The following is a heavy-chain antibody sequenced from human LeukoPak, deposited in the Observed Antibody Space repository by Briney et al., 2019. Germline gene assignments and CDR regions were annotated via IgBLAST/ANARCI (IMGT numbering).Heavy chain of an antibody. Sequence: GGSLRLSCAASGFTFDDYAMHWVRQAPGKGLEWVSLTTWDGGSTYYRDSVKGRFTISRDNIKNSLYLQMNSLRAEDTALYYCAKDIGSAWYSDHYFDYWGQGTLVTVSS. J-gene: IGHJ4*02. CDR3: AKDIGSAWYSDHYFDY. V-gene: IGHV3-43D*03. D-gene: IGHD4-17*01. CDR2: TTWDGGST. CDR1: GFTFDDYA.